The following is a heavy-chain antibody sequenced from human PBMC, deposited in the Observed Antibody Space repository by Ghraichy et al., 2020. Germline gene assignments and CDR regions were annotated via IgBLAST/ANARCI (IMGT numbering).Heavy chain of an antibody. Sequence: GGSLRLSCAASGFTFSSYAMSWVRQAPGKGLEWVSGIRSNGANTYYADSVKGRFTISRDNSKNTLYLQMNSLRVEDTAVYYCAKGHGWLFDPWGQGTLVTVPS. CDR3: AKGHGWLFDP. J-gene: IGHJ5*02. D-gene: IGHD4-17*01. CDR1: GFTFSSYA. CDR2: IRSNGANT. V-gene: IGHV3-23*01.